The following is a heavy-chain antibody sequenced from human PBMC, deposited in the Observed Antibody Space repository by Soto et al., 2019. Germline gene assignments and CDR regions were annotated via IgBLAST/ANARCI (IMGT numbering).Heavy chain of an antibody. CDR1: GFTFSSYA. D-gene: IGHD3-22*01. V-gene: IGHV3-23*01. CDR3: AKVVGFRYYYDSSGYYVDSGWFDP. J-gene: IGHJ5*02. Sequence: EVQLLESGGGLVQPGGSLRLSCAASGFTFSSYAMSWVRQAPGKGLEWVSAISGSGGSTYYADSVKGRFTISRDNSKNTLYLQMNSLRAEDTAVYYCAKVVGFRYYYDSSGYYVDSGWFDPWGQGTLVTVSS. CDR2: ISGSGGST.